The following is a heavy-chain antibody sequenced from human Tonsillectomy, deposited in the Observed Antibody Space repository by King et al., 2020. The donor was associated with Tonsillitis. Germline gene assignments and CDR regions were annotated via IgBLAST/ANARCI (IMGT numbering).Heavy chain of an antibody. V-gene: IGHV3-74*01. CDR1: GFTFSSYW. D-gene: IGHD3-22*01. CDR2: INSDGSST. J-gene: IGHJ6*03. CDR3: ARATMIVVVPSSYMDV. Sequence: VQLVESGGGLVQPGGSLRLSCAASGFTFSSYWMHWVRQAPGKGLVWVSRINSDGSSTSYADSVKGRFTISRDNAKNTLYLQMNSLRAEDTAVYYCARATMIVVVPSSYMDVWGKGTTVTVSS.